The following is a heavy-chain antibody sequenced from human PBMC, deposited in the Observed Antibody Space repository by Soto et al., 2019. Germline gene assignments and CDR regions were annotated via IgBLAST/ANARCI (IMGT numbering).Heavy chain of an antibody. Sequence: PSETLSLTCTVSSGSISGSSYDWGCIRQPPGKGLEWIGSIYCSGSTYYNPSLKSRVTVFVDTSKNQFSLKLSSVTAADTAVYYCARRGLITMVRGVRFDPWGQGTLVTVSS. J-gene: IGHJ5*02. CDR1: SGSISGSSYD. D-gene: IGHD3-10*01. CDR3: ARRGLITMVRGVRFDP. CDR2: IYCSGST. V-gene: IGHV4-39*01.